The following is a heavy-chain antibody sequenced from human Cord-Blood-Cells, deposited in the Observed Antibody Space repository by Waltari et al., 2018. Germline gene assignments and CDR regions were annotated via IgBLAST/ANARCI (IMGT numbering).Heavy chain of an antibody. D-gene: IGHD1-26*01. CDR2: INHSGST. V-gene: IGHV4-34*01. Sequence: QVHLQQWGAGLVTPSETLSLTCAVYGVSFSAYYWSGIRQPPGKGLVWIGEINHSGSTNYNPSLKSRVTISVDTSKNQFSLTLRSVTAADTAVYYCATRYSGSYYAFDIWGQGTMVTVSS. CDR1: GVSFSAYY. CDR3: ATRYSGSYYAFDI. J-gene: IGHJ3*02.